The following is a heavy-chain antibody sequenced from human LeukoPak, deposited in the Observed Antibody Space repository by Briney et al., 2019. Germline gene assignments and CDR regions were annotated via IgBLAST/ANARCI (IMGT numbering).Heavy chain of an antibody. CDR1: GFIFSGSW. J-gene: IGHJ4*02. CDR2: IKKDGSEK. Sequence: GGSLRLSCTASGFIFSGSWLAWIRQAPGKGLEWVAIIKKDGSEKYYVDSMKGRFTISRDNAKNSLFLQMNSLRAEDTAIYYCTTDTWYSAGHWGQGTLVTVSS. V-gene: IGHV3-7*03. CDR3: TTDTWYSAGH. D-gene: IGHD2-15*01.